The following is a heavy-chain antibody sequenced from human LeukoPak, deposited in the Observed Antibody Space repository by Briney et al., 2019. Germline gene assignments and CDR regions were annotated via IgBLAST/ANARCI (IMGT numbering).Heavy chain of an antibody. J-gene: IGHJ6*02. CDR2: ISDSGGST. V-gene: IGHV3-23*01. D-gene: IGHD3-10*01. Sequence: GGSLRLSCAASGFTFSNYAMNWVRQAPGKGLEWVSVISDSGGSTHYADSVKGRFTVSRDNSKNTLYLQMNSLRAEDTAVYYCAKSGMIRGAMDVWGQGTTVTVSS. CDR3: AKSGMIRGAMDV. CDR1: GFTFSNYA.